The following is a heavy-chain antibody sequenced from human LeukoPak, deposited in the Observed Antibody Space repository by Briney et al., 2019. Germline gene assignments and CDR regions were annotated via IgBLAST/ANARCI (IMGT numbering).Heavy chain of an antibody. CDR2: IKPDGNEK. J-gene: IGHJ3*02. Sequence: QAGGSLRLSCAASGFTFNTYWMSWVRQAPGKGPEWVANIKPDGNEKYYVDSVKGRFTISRDNAKNSLYLQMNSLRVEDTAVYYCAREVEDIVVVPAAYGGDDAFDIWGQGTMVTVSS. CDR3: AREVEDIVVVPAAYGGDDAFDI. V-gene: IGHV3-7*01. CDR1: GFTFNTYW. D-gene: IGHD2-2*01.